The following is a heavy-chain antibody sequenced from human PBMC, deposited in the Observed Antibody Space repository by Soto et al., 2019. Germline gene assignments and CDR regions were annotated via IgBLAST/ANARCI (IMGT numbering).Heavy chain of an antibody. V-gene: IGHV1-69*04. CDR2: IIPILGIA. CDR3: ARDLRCDYGYYYYYMDV. CDR1: GGTFSSYT. Sequence: SVKVSCKASGGTFSSYTISWVRQAPGQGLEWMGRIIPILGIANYAQKFQGRVTITADKSTSTAYMELSSLRSEDTAVYYCARDLRCDYGYYYYYMDVWGKGDTVTVSS. D-gene: IGHD4-17*01. J-gene: IGHJ6*03.